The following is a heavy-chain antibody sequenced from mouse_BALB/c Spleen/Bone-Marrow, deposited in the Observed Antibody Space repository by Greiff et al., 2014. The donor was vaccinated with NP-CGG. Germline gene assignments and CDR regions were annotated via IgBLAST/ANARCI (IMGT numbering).Heavy chain of an antibody. D-gene: IGHD2-4*01. CDR3: ARNDYDYFDY. CDR2: IYPGNVNT. V-gene: IGHV1S56*01. J-gene: IGHJ2*01. CDR1: GYTFTSYY. Sequence: VQLQQSGPELVKPGASVRISCKASGYTFTSYYIHWVKQRPGQGLEWIGWIYPGNVNTKYNEKFKGKATLTADKSSSTAYMQPSSLTSEDSAVYFCARNDYDYFDYWGQGTTLTVSS.